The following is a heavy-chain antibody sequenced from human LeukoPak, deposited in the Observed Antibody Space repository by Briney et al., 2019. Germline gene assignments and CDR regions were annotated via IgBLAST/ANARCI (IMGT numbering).Heavy chain of an antibody. CDR3: VRDSGSGWYDY. J-gene: IGHJ4*02. Sequence: SETLSLTCTVSGGSISGYYWNWIRQPAGKGLEWIGRMHTSGSTNHNPSLKSRITMSVDRSKNQFSLKLSSVTAADTAVYYCVRDSGSGWYDYWGQGTLVTVFS. V-gene: IGHV4-4*07. D-gene: IGHD6-19*01. CDR1: GGSISGYY. CDR2: MHTSGST.